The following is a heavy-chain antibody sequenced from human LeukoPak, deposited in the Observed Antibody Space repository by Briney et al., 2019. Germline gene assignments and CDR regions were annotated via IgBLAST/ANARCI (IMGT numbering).Heavy chain of an antibody. V-gene: IGHV4-4*07. CDR1: GGSISSYY. CDR2: IYTSGST. Sequence: SETLSLTCTVSGGSISSYYWRWIRQPAGKGLEWIGRIYTSGSTNYNPSLKSRVTMSVDTSENQFSLKLSSVTAADTAVYYCARARGYCSSTSCSWDLDYWGQGTLVTVSS. CDR3: ARARGYCSSTSCSWDLDY. J-gene: IGHJ4*02. D-gene: IGHD2-2*01.